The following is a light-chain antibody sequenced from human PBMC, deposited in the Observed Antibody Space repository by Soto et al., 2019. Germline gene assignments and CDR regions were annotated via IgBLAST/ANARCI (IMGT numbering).Light chain of an antibody. V-gene: IGKV3-20*01. CDR2: GTS. CDR3: QQYHSTFRA. CDR1: QSVINNY. J-gene: IGKJ1*01. Sequence: VFTQSPVTLSLSPGDSATLSCTTSQSVINNYVAWYQQKPGQAPRLIIYGTSGRATGIPDRFTAGGSGTDFTLTISRLEPDDFAVYYCQQYHSTFRAFGQGTKVDIK.